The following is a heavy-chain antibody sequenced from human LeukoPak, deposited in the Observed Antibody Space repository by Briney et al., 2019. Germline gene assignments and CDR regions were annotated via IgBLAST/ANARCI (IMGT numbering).Heavy chain of an antibody. V-gene: IGHV3-72*01. Sequence: PGGSLRLSCAASDFTFSDHHMDWVRQAPGEGLEWIARIRNKARRYTTEYAASVNGRFTIPRDDSENSLYLQKDSLRTEDTAVYYCARSPLGIAPFDSWGQGTLVAVSS. D-gene: IGHD7-27*01. CDR2: IRNKARRYTT. CDR3: ARSPLGIAPFDS. CDR1: DFTFSDHH. J-gene: IGHJ4*02.